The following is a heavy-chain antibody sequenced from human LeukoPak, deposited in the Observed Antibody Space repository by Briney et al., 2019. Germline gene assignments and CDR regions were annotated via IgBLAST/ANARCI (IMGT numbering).Heavy chain of an antibody. D-gene: IGHD1-26*01. CDR1: GFTFSDFW. Sequence: GGSLRLSCAASGFTFSDFWIHWVRQAPGKGLEWVSVIYSGGDTYYADSVKGRFTISRDNSKNTLYLQMNSLRAEDTAVYYCARDIGGIFDSWGQGTLVTVSS. V-gene: IGHV3-53*01. J-gene: IGHJ4*02. CDR3: ARDIGGIFDS. CDR2: IYSGGDT.